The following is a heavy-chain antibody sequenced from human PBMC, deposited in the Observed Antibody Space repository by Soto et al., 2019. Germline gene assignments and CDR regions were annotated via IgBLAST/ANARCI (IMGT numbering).Heavy chain of an antibody. V-gene: IGHV3-23*01. CDR1: GFTFSNHA. Sequence: EVQLLESGGALVQPGGSLRLSCAASGFTFSNHAMNWVRQAPGKGLEWVSTISDSGSTYYADSVKGRFTISRDNSKNTLDLKMNSLIAEDTAVYYCARDPGGHYCTSTSCLYFFDHWGQGTLVIVSS. CDR3: ARDPGGHYCTSTSCLYFFDH. CDR2: ISDSGST. J-gene: IGHJ4*02. D-gene: IGHD2-2*01.